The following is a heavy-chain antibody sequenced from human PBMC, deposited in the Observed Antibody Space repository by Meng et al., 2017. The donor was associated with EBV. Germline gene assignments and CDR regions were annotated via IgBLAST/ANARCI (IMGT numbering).Heavy chain of an antibody. V-gene: IGHV1-2*06. Sequence: QVQLLQAVAEVKKPGASVKVSCKASGYTFTGYYMHWVRQAPGQGLEWMGRINPNSGGTNYAQKFQGRVTMTRDTSISTAYMELSRLRSDDTAVYYCARVGIAVAGTGDYWGQGTLVTVSS. CDR3: ARVGIAVAGTGDY. J-gene: IGHJ4*02. CDR1: GYTFTGYY. CDR2: INPNSGGT. D-gene: IGHD6-19*01.